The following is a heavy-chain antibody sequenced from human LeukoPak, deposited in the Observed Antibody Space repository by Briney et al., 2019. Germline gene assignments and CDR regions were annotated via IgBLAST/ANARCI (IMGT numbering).Heavy chain of an antibody. CDR3: TTEAELRHYCTNGICYNFDC. CDR1: GFTFTNAW. D-gene: IGHD2-8*01. Sequence: GGSLRLSCAASGFTFTNAWMSWVRQAPGKGLEWVGRIKSKTDGGTTDYAAPVKGRFTISRDDSKNTLYLQMNSLKTEATAVYYCTTEAELRHYCTNGICYNFDCWGQGTLVTVSS. CDR2: IKSKTDGGTT. V-gene: IGHV3-15*01. J-gene: IGHJ4*02.